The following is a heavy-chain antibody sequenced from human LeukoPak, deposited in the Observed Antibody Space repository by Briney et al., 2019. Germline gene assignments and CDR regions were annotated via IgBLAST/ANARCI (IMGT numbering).Heavy chain of an antibody. CDR3: AREAYYYYYMDV. V-gene: IGHV3-30-3*01. Sequence: GGSLRLSCAASGFTFSSYAMHWVRQAPGKGLEWVAVISYDGSNKYYADTVKGRFTISRDNSKNTLYLQMNSLRAEDTAVYYCAREAYYYYYMDVWGKGTTVTVSS. CDR1: GFTFSSYA. CDR2: ISYDGSNK. J-gene: IGHJ6*03.